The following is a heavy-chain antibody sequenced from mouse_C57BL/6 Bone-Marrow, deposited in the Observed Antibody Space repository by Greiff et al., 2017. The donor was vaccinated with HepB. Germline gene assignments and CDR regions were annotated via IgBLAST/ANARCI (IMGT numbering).Heavy chain of an antibody. V-gene: IGHV5-4*03. J-gene: IGHJ2*01. D-gene: IGHD1-1*01. CDR2: ISDGGSYT. CDR3: ARVPIYGSKSPFDY. CDR1: GFTFSSYA. Sequence: EVKVVESGGGLVKPGGSLKLSCAASGFTFSSYAMSWVRQTPEKRLEWVATISDGGSYTYYPDNVKGRFTISRDNAKNNLYLQMRHLKSEDTAMYYCARVPIYGSKSPFDYWGQGTTLTVSS.